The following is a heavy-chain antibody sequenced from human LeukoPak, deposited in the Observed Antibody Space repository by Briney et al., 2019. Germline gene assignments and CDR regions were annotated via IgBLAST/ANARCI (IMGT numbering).Heavy chain of an antibody. CDR1: GFTFSDYE. V-gene: IGHV3-48*03. D-gene: IGHD3-9*01. J-gene: IGHJ4*02. CDR3: ARVRTTDTLTGYKQELDY. CDR2: ISAGAGVI. Sequence: PGGSLRLTCAASGFTFSDYEMNWVRQAPEKGLEWASYISAGAGVIFYADSVKGRFSITRDNAKNSLFLQMNSLRAEDTAVYYCARVRTTDTLTGYKQELDYWGRGTLVTVSS.